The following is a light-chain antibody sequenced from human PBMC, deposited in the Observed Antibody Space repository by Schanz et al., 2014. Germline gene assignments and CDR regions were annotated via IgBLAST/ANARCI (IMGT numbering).Light chain of an antibody. Sequence: EIVLTQSPGTLSLSPGERATLSCRASQSVSTTYLAWYQQKPGQAPRLLIYGASSRATGSPDRFSGSGSGTFFTLTISRLEPEDFAVYFCQQYNNWPPYAFGQGTKVEIK. CDR1: QSVSTTY. J-gene: IGKJ2*01. CDR3: QQYNNWPPYA. V-gene: IGKV3-20*01. CDR2: GAS.